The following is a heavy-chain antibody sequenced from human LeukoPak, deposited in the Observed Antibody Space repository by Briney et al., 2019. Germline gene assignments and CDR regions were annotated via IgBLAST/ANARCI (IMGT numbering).Heavy chain of an antibody. CDR1: GYTFTSYY. Sequence: ASVKVSCKASGYTFTSYYMHWVRQAPGQGLEWMGIINPSGGSTSYAPKFQGRVTMTRDTSTSTVYMELSSLRSEDTAVYYCARVPEGSGDSSGYPDYWGQGTLVTVSS. D-gene: IGHD3-22*01. V-gene: IGHV1-46*01. CDR2: INPSGGST. CDR3: ARVPEGSGDSSGYPDY. J-gene: IGHJ4*02.